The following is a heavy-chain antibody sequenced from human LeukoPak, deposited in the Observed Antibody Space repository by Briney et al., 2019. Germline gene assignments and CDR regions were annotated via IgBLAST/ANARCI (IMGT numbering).Heavy chain of an antibody. V-gene: IGHV4-59*01. D-gene: IGHD3-10*01. CDR3: ASTSGSYFISSFDY. CDR1: GGSISSYY. CDR2: IYYSGST. J-gene: IGHJ4*02. Sequence: SSETLSLTCTVSGGSISSYYWSWIRQPPGKGLEWIGYIYYSGSTNYNPSLKSRVTISVDTSKNQFSLKLSSVTAADTAVYYCASTSGSYFISSFDYWGQGTLVTVSS.